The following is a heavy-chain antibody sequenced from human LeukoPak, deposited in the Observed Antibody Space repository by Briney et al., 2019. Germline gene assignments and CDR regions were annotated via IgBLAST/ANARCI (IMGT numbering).Heavy chain of an antibody. V-gene: IGHV1-46*01. D-gene: IGHD1-26*01. CDR1: GYTFTSYY. CDR2: INPSGGST. J-gene: IGHJ3*02. CDR3: ARYPRSGGYSLGAFDI. Sequence: ASVKVSCKASGYTFTSYYMHWVRQAPGQGLEWMGIINPSGGSTSYAQKFQGRVTVTRDTSTSTVYMELSSLRSEDTAVYYCARYPRSGGYSLGAFDIWGQGTMVTVSS.